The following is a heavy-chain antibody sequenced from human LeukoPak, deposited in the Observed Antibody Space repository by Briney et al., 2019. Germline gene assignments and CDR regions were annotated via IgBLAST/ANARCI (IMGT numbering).Heavy chain of an antibody. CDR3: ARDHSYYYDHFDY. Sequence: QSGGSLRLSCAASGFTVSSNYMSWVRQAPGKGLEWVSYISSSSSTIYYADSVKGRFTISRDNAKNSLYLQMNSLRDEDTAVYYCARDHSYYYDHFDYWGQGTLVTVSS. CDR1: GFTVSSNY. V-gene: IGHV3-48*02. J-gene: IGHJ4*02. D-gene: IGHD3-22*01. CDR2: ISSSSSTI.